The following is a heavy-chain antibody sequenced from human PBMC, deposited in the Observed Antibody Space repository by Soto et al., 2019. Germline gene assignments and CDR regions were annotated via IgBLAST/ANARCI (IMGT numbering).Heavy chain of an antibody. Sequence: SETLSLTCTVSGGSISSYYWSWIRQPPGKGLEWIGYIYYSGSTNYNPSLKSRVTISVDTSKNQFSLRLSSVSAADTAVYYCARGEQLVDYWGQGTLVTVSS. V-gene: IGHV4-59*12. J-gene: IGHJ4*02. CDR1: GGSISSYY. CDR3: ARGEQLVDY. CDR2: IYYSGST. D-gene: IGHD4-4*01.